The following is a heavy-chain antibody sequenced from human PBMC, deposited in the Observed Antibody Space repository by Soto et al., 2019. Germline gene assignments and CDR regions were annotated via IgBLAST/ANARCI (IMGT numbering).Heavy chain of an antibody. CDR1: GSSFSDPHYY. Sequence: KPSETLSLTCNVSGSSFSDPHYYWSWVRQSPGKGLEWIGYVYYIGSTYYNPSLKSRVTMSLDTSNNLFSLKLSSVTAADTAVYYCARETAARCLYGMDVWGQGTTVTVSS. CDR2: VYYIGST. J-gene: IGHJ6*02. V-gene: IGHV4-30-4*01. CDR3: ARETAARCLYGMDV. D-gene: IGHD6-6*01.